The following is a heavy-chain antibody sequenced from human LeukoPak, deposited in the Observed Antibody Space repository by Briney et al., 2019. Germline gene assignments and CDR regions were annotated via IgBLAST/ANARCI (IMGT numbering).Heavy chain of an antibody. J-gene: IGHJ4*01. Sequence: GGSLRLSCAASGFTFSGYIMNWVRQAPGKGLEWVSYISSSSSYIYYADSVKGRFTISRDNAKNSLYLQMNSLRAEDTAVYYCARVYCSGGRCYLDYWGHGTLVTVSS. CDR3: ARVYCSGGRCYLDY. V-gene: IGHV3-21*01. CDR1: GFTFSGYI. CDR2: ISSSSSYI. D-gene: IGHD2-15*01.